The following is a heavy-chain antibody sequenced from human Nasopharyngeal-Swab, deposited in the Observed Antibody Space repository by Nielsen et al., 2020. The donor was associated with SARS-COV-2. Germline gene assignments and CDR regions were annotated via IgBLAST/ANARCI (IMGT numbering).Heavy chain of an antibody. Sequence: GESLKISCAASGFTVSSNYMSWVRQAPGKGLEWVSVIYSGGSTYYADSVKGRFNISRDNSKNTLYLQMNSLRAEDTAVYYCAGVVVGYQLPNWFDPWGQGTLVTVSS. CDR2: IYSGGST. CDR3: AGVVVGYQLPNWFDP. D-gene: IGHD2-2*01. CDR1: GFTVSSNY. V-gene: IGHV3-53*01. J-gene: IGHJ5*02.